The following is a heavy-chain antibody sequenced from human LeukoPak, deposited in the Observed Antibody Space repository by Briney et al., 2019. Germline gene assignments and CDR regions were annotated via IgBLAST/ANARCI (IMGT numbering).Heavy chain of an antibody. J-gene: IGHJ4*02. Sequence: PGGSLRPSCSASGFTFTNYPIHWVRQAPGKGLEWVAVISYDVITKYYADSVKGRFTISRDNSKNTLYLQMNSLRAEDTAVYYCARDPGYYDSSGYHDYWGQGTLVTVSS. D-gene: IGHD3-22*01. CDR3: ARDPGYYDSSGYHDY. V-gene: IGHV3-30-3*01. CDR2: ISYDVITK. CDR1: GFTFTNYP.